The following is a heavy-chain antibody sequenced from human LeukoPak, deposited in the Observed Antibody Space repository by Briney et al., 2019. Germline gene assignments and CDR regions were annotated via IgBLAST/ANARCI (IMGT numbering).Heavy chain of an antibody. CDR1: GNSISSGDNY. D-gene: IGHD6-13*01. Sequence: SQTLSLTCTVSGNSISSGDNYWSWIRQPAGKGLEWIGRIYTSGSTNYNPSLKSRVTTSVDTSKNQFSLKLSSVTAADTAVYYCARDRRTSSSWYWYYMDVWGKGTTVTISS. V-gene: IGHV4-61*02. J-gene: IGHJ6*03. CDR2: IYTSGST. CDR3: ARDRRTSSSWYWYYMDV.